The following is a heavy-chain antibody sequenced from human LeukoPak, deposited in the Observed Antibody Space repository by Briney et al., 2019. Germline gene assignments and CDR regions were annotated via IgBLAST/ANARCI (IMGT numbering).Heavy chain of an antibody. CDR1: GYTFTSYG. V-gene: IGHV1-18*01. CDR2: ISAYNGNT. Sequence: ASVNPSCKASGYTFTSYGISWVRQAPGQGLEWMGWISAYNGNTNYAQKLQGRVSMTTDTSTSTAYMELRSLRSDDTAVYYCASTYGDYGYYMYLCGNGTSVTVSS. J-gene: IGHJ6*03. D-gene: IGHD4-17*01. CDR3: ASTYGDYGYYMYL.